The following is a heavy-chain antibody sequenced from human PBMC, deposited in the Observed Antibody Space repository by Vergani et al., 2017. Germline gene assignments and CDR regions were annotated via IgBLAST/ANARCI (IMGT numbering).Heavy chain of an antibody. D-gene: IGHD3-10*01. Sequence: EVQLVESGGGLVKPGGSLRLSCAASGFTFSSYSMNWVRQAPGKGLEWVSSISSSSSYIYYADSVKGRFNISRDNAKNSLYLQMNSLRAEDTAVYYCARDEALDGENSVFFDYWGQGTLVTVSS. CDR1: GFTFSSYS. CDR3: ARDEALDGENSVFFDY. CDR2: ISSSSSYI. J-gene: IGHJ4*02. V-gene: IGHV3-21*01.